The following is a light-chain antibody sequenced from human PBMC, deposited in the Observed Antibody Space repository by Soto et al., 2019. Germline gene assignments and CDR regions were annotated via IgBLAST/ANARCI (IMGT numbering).Light chain of an antibody. CDR2: DAS. CDR3: QQYNYFRT. CDR1: QSISRW. Sequence: DIQRTQSPSTLSASVGDRVTITCRASQSISRWLAWHQQKPGKAPKLLIYDASSLESGVPSRLSGSGSGTEFTLTISSLQPDDFATYYCQQYNYFRTFGQGTRLEIK. J-gene: IGKJ5*01. V-gene: IGKV1-5*01.